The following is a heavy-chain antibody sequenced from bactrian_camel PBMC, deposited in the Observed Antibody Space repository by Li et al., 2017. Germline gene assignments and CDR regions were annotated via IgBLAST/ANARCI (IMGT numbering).Heavy chain of an antibody. J-gene: IGHJ4*01. CDR1: GYTSSSYC. V-gene: IGHV3S1*01. D-gene: IGHD3*01. CDR3: AANSRYGDCFWARDRYNY. CDR2: VSTTGGNT. Sequence: VQLVESGGGSVQAGGSLRLSCAASGYTSSSYCITWFRQSPGKAREGVAGVSTTGGNTYYDDAVKGRFTISKDNAKNTLYLQMNSLKPEDSAMYYCAANSRYGDCFWARDRYNYWGQGTQVTVS.